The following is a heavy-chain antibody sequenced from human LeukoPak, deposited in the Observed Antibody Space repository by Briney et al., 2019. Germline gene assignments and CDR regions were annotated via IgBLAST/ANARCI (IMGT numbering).Heavy chain of an antibody. V-gene: IGHV1-69*01. D-gene: IGHD1-26*01. Sequence: GSSVKVSCKASGGTVSSYAISWVRQAPGQGLEWMGGIIPIFGTANYAQKFQGRVTITADESTSTAYMELSSLRSEDTAVYYCAREAVGATEDAFDIWGQRTMVTVSS. CDR3: AREAVGATEDAFDI. CDR2: IIPIFGTA. J-gene: IGHJ3*02. CDR1: GGTVSSYA.